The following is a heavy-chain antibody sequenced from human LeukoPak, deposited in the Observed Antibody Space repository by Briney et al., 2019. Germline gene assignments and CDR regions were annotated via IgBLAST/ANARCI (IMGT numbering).Heavy chain of an antibody. CDR2: IWYDGTNK. CDR1: GFTFSSYG. D-gene: IGHD2-2*01. CDR3: ARVGGYCSSTSCYGYYYYGMDV. V-gene: IGHV3-33*01. Sequence: GRSLRLSCAASGFTFSSYGMHWVRQAPGKGLEWVAVIWYDGTNKYYADSVKGRFTISRDNSKNTLFLQMNSLRAEDTAVYCCARVGGYCSSTSCYGYYYYGMDVWGQGTTVTVSS. J-gene: IGHJ6*02.